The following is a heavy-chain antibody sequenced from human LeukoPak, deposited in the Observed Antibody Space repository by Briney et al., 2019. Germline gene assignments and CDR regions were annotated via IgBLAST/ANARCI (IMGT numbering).Heavy chain of an antibody. D-gene: IGHD3-16*01. CDR3: ARGDDYVWGSSVDY. V-gene: IGHV1-69*01. CDR1: GGTLSSYA. CDR2: IIPIFGTA. J-gene: IGHJ4*02. Sequence: GASVKVSCKASGGTLSSYAISWGRQAPGQGLEWMGGIIPIFGTANYAQKFQGRVTITADESTSTAYMELSSLRSEDTAVYYCARGDDYVWGSSVDYWGQGTLVTVSS.